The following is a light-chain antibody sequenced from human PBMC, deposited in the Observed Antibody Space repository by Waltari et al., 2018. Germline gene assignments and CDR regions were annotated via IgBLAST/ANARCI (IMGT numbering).Light chain of an antibody. CDR1: QTINTY. V-gene: IGKV1-39*01. Sequence: DIQMTQSPSPLSSSVGDRVTITCRASQTINTYLNWYQQKPGKAPKLLIYTASTLQSGVPSRFSGIGFGTDFTLTISSLQPEDFATYYCQQSYSTPWTFGQGTKVEIK. CDR3: QQSYSTPWT. J-gene: IGKJ1*01. CDR2: TAS.